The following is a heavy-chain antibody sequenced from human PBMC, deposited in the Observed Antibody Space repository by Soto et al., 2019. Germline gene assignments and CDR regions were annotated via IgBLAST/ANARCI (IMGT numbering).Heavy chain of an antibody. CDR1: GFTFSNAW. CDR3: TTDAAHGSGSYASDY. Sequence: GGSLRLSCAASGFTFSNAWMNWVRQAPGKGLEWVGRIKSKTDGGTTDYAAPVKGRFTISRDDSKKTLYLQMNSLKTEYTAVYYCTTDAAHGSGSYASDYWGQGTLVTVSS. CDR2: IKSKTDGGTT. D-gene: IGHD3-10*01. V-gene: IGHV3-15*07. J-gene: IGHJ4*02.